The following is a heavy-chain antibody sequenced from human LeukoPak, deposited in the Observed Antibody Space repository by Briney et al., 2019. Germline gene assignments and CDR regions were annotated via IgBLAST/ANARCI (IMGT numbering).Heavy chain of an antibody. CDR2: IRYDGSNK. D-gene: IGHD4-17*01. Sequence: GGSLRLSCAASGFTFSSYGMHWVRQAPGKGLEWVAFIRYDGSNKYYADSVKGRFTISRDNSKNTLYLQMSSLRAEDTAVYYCANLVGENGHDYGDYIDYWGQGTLVTVSS. V-gene: IGHV3-30*02. CDR1: GFTFSSYG. J-gene: IGHJ4*02. CDR3: ANLVGENGHDYGDYIDY.